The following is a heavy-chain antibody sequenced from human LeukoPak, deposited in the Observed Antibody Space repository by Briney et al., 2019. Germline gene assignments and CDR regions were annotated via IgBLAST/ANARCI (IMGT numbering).Heavy chain of an antibody. Sequence: GGSLRLSCAASGFTVSSNYMSWVRQAPGKGLEWVSVIYNGGSTYYADSVKGRFTISRDNSKNTLYLQMNSLRAEDTAVYYCARAPYGGSADYWGQGTLVTVSS. CDR1: GFTVSSNY. J-gene: IGHJ4*02. V-gene: IGHV3-66*01. CDR2: IYNGGST. D-gene: IGHD4/OR15-4a*01. CDR3: ARAPYGGSADY.